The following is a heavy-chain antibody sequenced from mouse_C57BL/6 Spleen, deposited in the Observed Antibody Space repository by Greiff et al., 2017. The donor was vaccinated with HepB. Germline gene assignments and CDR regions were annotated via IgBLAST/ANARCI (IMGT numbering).Heavy chain of an antibody. CDR2: FYPGSGSI. Sequence: QVQLKQSGAELVKPGASVKLSCKASGYTFTEYTIHWVKQRSGQGLEWIGWFYPGSGSIKYNEKFKDKATLTADKSSSTVYMELSRLTSEDSAVYFCARHGGNYYGSSSYAMDYWGQGTSVTVSS. V-gene: IGHV1-62-2*01. CDR3: ARHGGNYYGSSSYAMDY. D-gene: IGHD1-1*01. J-gene: IGHJ4*01. CDR1: GYTFTEYT.